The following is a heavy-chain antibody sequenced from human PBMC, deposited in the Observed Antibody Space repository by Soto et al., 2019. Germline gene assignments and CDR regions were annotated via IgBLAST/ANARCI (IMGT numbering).Heavy chain of an antibody. Sequence: QVQLVQSGAEVKKPGASVKVSCKASGYTFTSYAMHWVRQAPGQRLEWMGWINAGNGNTKYSQKFQGRVTITRDTSASTAYMELSSLRSEDTAVYYCAGEAAAVLYYYGMDVWGQGTTVTVSS. J-gene: IGHJ6*02. D-gene: IGHD6-13*01. CDR2: INAGNGNT. CDR3: AGEAAAVLYYYGMDV. V-gene: IGHV1-3*01. CDR1: GYTFTSYA.